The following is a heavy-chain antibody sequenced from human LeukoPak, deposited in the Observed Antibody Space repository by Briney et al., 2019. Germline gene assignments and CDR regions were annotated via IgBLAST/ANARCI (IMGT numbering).Heavy chain of an antibody. CDR1: GFTFSSYN. D-gene: IGHD1-26*01. V-gene: IGHV3-21*01. J-gene: IGHJ6*03. Sequence: GGSLRLSCAASGFTFSSYNMNWVRQAPGKAMEWVSSITSSGTHIFYADSVRGRFTISRDNAKNSLYLQMDSLGPDDTAVYYCARDPYSGNYGNDYYYYMDVWGKGTTVTISS. CDR2: ITSSGTHI. CDR3: ARDPYSGNYGNDYYYYMDV.